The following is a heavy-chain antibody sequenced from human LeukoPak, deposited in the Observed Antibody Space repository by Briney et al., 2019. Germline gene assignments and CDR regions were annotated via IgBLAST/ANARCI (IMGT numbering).Heavy chain of an antibody. CDR3: ASPGVGGSGSTPFGY. D-gene: IGHD3-10*01. CDR2: IYSVGST. Sequence: PGGSLRLSCAASGFTVRSNYMSWVRQAPGKGLDWVSGIYSVGSTYYADSVKGRFTISRDNSKNPLYLQMNSLRAEDPAVYYCASPGVGGSGSTPFGYWGQGTLVTVSS. V-gene: IGHV3-66*01. J-gene: IGHJ4*02. CDR1: GFTVRSNY.